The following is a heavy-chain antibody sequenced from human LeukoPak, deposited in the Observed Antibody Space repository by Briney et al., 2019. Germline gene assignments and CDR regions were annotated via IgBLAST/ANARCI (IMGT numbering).Heavy chain of an antibody. V-gene: IGHV4-39*07. Sequence: SETLSLTCTVSGDSISSSNSYWGWIRQPPGKGLEWIGSIYYSGNTYYNASLKSRVTISVDTSKNQFSLKLTSVTAADTAVYFCARGGYYGSGNDFRFDPWGQGTLVTVSS. CDR3: ARGGYYGSGNDFRFDP. CDR2: IYYSGNT. J-gene: IGHJ5*02. D-gene: IGHD3-10*01. CDR1: GDSISSSNSY.